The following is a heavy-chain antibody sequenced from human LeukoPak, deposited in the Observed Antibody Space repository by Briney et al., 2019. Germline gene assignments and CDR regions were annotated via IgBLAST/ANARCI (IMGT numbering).Heavy chain of an antibody. D-gene: IGHD4-23*01. J-gene: IGHJ4*02. CDR1: GYSISSGYY. Sequence: SETLSLTCTVSGYSISSGYYWGWIRQPPGKGLEWIGSIYHSGSTYYNPSLKSRVTISVDTSKNQFSLKLSSVTAADTAVYYCARVLKDYGGNPTFDYWGQGTLVTVSS. CDR3: ARVLKDYGGNPTFDY. CDR2: IYHSGST. V-gene: IGHV4-38-2*02.